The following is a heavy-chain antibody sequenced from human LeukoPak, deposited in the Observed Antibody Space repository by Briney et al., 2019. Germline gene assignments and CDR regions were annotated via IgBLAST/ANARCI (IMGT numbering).Heavy chain of an antibody. CDR3: ARMPLPYYYYYYMDV. D-gene: IGHD2-2*01. V-gene: IGHV3-7*01. Sequence: PGGSLRLSCAASGFTFSSYWMSWVRQAPGKGLEWVANIKQDGSEKYYVDSVKGRLTISRDNAKNSLYLQMNSLRAEDTAVYYCARMPLPYYYYYYMDVWGKGTTVTVSS. J-gene: IGHJ6*03. CDR2: IKQDGSEK. CDR1: GFTFSSYW.